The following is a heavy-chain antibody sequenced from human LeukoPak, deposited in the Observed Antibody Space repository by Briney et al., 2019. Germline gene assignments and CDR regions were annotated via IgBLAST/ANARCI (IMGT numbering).Heavy chain of an antibody. CDR1: DGSITRSSYY. J-gene: IGHJ4*02. CDR3: ARLRVTTGFDY. V-gene: IGHV4-39*01. CDR2: IYYTGIA. D-gene: IGHD2-21*02. Sequence: SETLSLTCTVSDGSITRSSYYWGWIRQTPGEGLDWIGSIYYTGIAYYNPSLQGRVTMSVDTSKNQFSLKLNSVTVADTAGYYCARLRVTTGFDYWDQGIPVTVSS.